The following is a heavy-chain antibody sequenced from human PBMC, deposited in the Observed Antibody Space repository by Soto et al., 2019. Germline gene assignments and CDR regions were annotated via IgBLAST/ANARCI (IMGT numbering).Heavy chain of an antibody. CDR1: GYTFSTNG. V-gene: IGHV3-30*18. J-gene: IGHJ4*02. D-gene: IGHD2-2*01. CDR3: AKEHLPDAPRER. CDR2: ISYDGNKQ. Sequence: GSLRLSCAASGYTFSTNGMHWVRQAPGRGLHWVAAISYDGNKQVYGDSVKGRFTISRDNSKNTVYLNMNSLTPEHTAVYYCAKEHLPDAPRERWGLGT.